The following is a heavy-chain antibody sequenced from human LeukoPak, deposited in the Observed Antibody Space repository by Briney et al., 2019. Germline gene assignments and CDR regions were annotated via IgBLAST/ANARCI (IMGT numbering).Heavy chain of an antibody. D-gene: IGHD2-15*01. J-gene: IGHJ4*02. Sequence: SETLSLTCTVSGHSISSGYYWGWIRQPPGKGLEWIGSIYHSGSTYYNPSLKSRVTISVDTSKNQFSLKLSSVTAADTAVYYCARVRGYCSSGSCGMDVWGQGTLVTVSS. CDR1: GHSISSGYY. V-gene: IGHV4-38-2*02. CDR2: IYHSGST. CDR3: ARVRGYCSSGSCGMDV.